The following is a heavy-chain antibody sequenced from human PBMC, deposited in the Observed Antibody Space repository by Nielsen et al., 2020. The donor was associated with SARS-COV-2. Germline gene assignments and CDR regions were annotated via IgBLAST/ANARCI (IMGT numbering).Heavy chain of an antibody. CDR1: GFTFSSYW. V-gene: IGHV3-74*01. CDR3: ARGAY. J-gene: IGHJ4*02. CDR2: INSDGSNT. Sequence: GESLKISCAASGFTFSSYWMHWVRQAPGKGLVWVSRINSDGSNTGYADSVKGRFTISRDNAKNSLYLQMNSLRAEDTAVYYCARGAYWGQGTLVTVSS.